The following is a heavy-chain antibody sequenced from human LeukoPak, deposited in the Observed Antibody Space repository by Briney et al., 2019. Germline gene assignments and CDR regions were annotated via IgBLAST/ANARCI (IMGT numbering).Heavy chain of an antibody. CDR3: ARGGYSSSWSFDY. J-gene: IGHJ4*02. Sequence: PGGSLRLSCAASGFTFSSYSMNWVRQAPGKGLEWVSSISSSSSYIYYADSVKGRFAISRDNAKNSLYLQMNSLRAEDTAVYYCARGGYSSSWSFDYWGQGTLVTVSS. V-gene: IGHV3-21*01. D-gene: IGHD6-13*01. CDR2: ISSSSSYI. CDR1: GFTFSSYS.